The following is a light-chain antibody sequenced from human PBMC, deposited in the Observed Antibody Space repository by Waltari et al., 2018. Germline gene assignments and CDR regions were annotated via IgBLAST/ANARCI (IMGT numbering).Light chain of an antibody. Sequence: QSALTQPASVSGSPGPSITISCTGTSRDIGSYNLLSWYQHLPGKAPTVMIYEVTKRPSGVSNRFSGSKSGNTASLTISGVQAEDEGHYYCCSYAGSGTWVFGGGTKLTVL. CDR3: CSYAGSGTWV. CDR2: EVT. J-gene: IGLJ3*02. CDR1: SRDIGSYNL. V-gene: IGLV2-23*02.